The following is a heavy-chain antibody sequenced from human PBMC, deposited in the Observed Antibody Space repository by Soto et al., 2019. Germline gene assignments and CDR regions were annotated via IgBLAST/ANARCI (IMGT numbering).Heavy chain of an antibody. Sequence: EVQLVESGGGLVQPGGSLRLSCAASGFIFSGYWMHWVRQAPGKGLVWVSRINSDGSTTSYADSVKGRFTISRDNAKNTMDLQMNRPRAEDTAVYYCSRLLGGSGSFIDYWGQGTLVTVSS. D-gene: IGHD3-10*01. V-gene: IGHV3-74*01. CDR3: SRLLGGSGSFIDY. CDR1: GFIFSGYW. CDR2: INSDGSTT. J-gene: IGHJ4*02.